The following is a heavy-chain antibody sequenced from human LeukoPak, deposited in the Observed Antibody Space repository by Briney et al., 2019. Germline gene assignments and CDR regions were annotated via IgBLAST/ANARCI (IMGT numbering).Heavy chain of an antibody. CDR3: AKSYSSGWSNWFDP. J-gene: IGHJ5*02. D-gene: IGHD6-19*01. Sequence: GGSLRLSCAASGFTFSSYAITWVRQAPGKGLEWVSAISESGGSTYYADSLKGRFTISRDNSKNTLYLQMNSLRADDTAVYYCAKSYSSGWSNWFDPWGQGTLVTVSS. V-gene: IGHV3-23*01. CDR1: GFTFSSYA. CDR2: ISESGGST.